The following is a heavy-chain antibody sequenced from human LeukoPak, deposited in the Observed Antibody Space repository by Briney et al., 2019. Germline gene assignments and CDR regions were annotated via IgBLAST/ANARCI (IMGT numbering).Heavy chain of an antibody. D-gene: IGHD3-22*01. CDR1: GFTFSSYG. CDR2: ISGSGGST. V-gene: IGHV3-23*01. Sequence: PGGSLRLSCAASGFTFSSYGMSWVRQGPGKGLEWVSAISGSGGSTYYADSVKGRFTISRDNSKNTLYLQMNSLRAEDTAVYYCARKGYYYDSSGYSFDYWGQGTLVTVSS. J-gene: IGHJ4*02. CDR3: ARKGYYYDSSGYSFDY.